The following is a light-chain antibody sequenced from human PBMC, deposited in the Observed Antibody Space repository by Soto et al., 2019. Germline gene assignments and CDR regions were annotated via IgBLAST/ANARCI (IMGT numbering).Light chain of an antibody. J-gene: IGLJ2*01. V-gene: IGLV3-1*01. CDR3: QAWDSSTAVV. Sequence: SYELTQPPSVSVSPGQTASITCSGDKLGDKYACWYQQKPGQSPVLVIYQDNKRPSGIPERFSGSNSGNTATLTISGTRAMDEADYYCQAWDSSTAVVFGGGTKVTVL. CDR2: QDN. CDR1: KLGDKY.